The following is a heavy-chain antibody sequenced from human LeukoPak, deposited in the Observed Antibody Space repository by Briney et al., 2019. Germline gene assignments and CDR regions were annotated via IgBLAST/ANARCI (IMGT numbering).Heavy chain of an antibody. J-gene: IGHJ4*02. Sequence: SETLSLTCTVSGASISSYYWSWIRQPAGKALEWIGRIYVTGSTTYNPSLESRVTISIDTSKNQFSLRLTSVTAADTAVYYCARQTGSGLFILPGGQGTLVTVSS. CDR2: IYVTGST. CDR3: ARQTGSGLFILP. D-gene: IGHD3/OR15-3a*01. CDR1: GASISSYY. V-gene: IGHV4-4*07.